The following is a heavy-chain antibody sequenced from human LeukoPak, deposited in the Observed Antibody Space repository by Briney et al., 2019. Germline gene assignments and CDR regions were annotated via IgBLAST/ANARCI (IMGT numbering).Heavy chain of an antibody. CDR3: TKVRRGGDGLDI. J-gene: IGHJ4*02. Sequence: GRSLRLSCAASGFTFDDYSMQWVRQAPGKGLEWVSGINWNSGTIGYADSVKGRFTISRDNAKNSLYLQMNSLRAEDTALYYCTKVRRGGDGLDIWGQGTLVTVSA. D-gene: IGHD2-21*02. CDR2: INWNSGTI. CDR1: GFTFDDYS. V-gene: IGHV3-9*01.